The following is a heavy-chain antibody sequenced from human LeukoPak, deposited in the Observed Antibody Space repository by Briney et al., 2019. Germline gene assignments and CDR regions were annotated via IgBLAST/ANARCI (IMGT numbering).Heavy chain of an antibody. CDR3: ARLGYSGYDSTRGVVVAATNHWFDP. V-gene: IGHV1-46*01. CDR1: GFTFTSYY. J-gene: IGHJ5*02. CDR2: INPSGGST. Sequence: GRSLRLSCAASGFTFTSYYMHWVRQAPGQGLEWMGIINPSGGSTSYAQKFQGRVTMTRDTSTSTVYMELSSLRSEDTAVYYWARLGYSGYDSTRGVVVAATNHWFDPWGQGTLVTVSS. D-gene: IGHD5-12*01.